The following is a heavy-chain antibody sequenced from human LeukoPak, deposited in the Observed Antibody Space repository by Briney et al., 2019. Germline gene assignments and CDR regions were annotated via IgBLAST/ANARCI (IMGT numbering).Heavy chain of an antibody. V-gene: IGHV3-74*01. D-gene: IGHD2-2*01. CDR1: GFSFSSYW. Sequence: GGSLRLSCAASGFSFSSYWMHWVRQAPGKGLVWVSLINADGSSTTYADSVKGRFTISRDNVKNTLYLQMNSLRAEYTAVYYCARGLTYAPGAFDIWGQGTMVTVSS. CDR2: INADGSST. J-gene: IGHJ3*02. CDR3: ARGLTYAPGAFDI.